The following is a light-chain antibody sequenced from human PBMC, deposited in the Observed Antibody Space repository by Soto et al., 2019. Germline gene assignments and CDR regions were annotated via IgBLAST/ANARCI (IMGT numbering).Light chain of an antibody. J-gene: IGKJ1*01. V-gene: IGKV3-20*01. Sequence: EIVLTQSPGTLSLSPGERATLSCRASQSVSSSYLAWYQQKPGQAPRLLIYGASSRATGIRDRFSGSGSGTDFPLTISRLEPEDFAVYSCQQYGSSPPVTFGKGTKVDIK. CDR2: GAS. CDR1: QSVSSSY. CDR3: QQYGSSPPVT.